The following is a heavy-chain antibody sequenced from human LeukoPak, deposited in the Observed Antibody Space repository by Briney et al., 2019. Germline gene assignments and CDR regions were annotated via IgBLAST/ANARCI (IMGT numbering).Heavy chain of an antibody. D-gene: IGHD3-10*01. CDR2: ISGSGGST. CDR1: GFTFSSYA. J-gene: IGHJ4*02. Sequence: PGASLRLSCAASGFTFSSYAMSWVRQAPGKGLEWVSAISGSGGSTYYADSVKGRFTISRDNSKNTPYLQMNSLRAEDTAVYYCAKDEFRASGTFDYWGQGTLVTVSS. V-gene: IGHV3-23*01. CDR3: AKDEFRASGTFDY.